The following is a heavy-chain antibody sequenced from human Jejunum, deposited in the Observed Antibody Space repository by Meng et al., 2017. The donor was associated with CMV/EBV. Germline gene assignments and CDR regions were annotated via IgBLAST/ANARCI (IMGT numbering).Heavy chain of an antibody. CDR3: LHRLLGISWYGSVIRNVGYFDY. Sequence: GVGGDWIRQSPGKALECLALIYWDDDKRYSPSLKSRLTVTKDISKNEVVLIMTPMDPVDTGTYFCLHRLLGISWYGSVIRNVGYFDYWGQGALVTV. D-gene: IGHD1-14*01. J-gene: IGHJ4*02. V-gene: IGHV2-5*02. CDR2: IYWDDDK. CDR1: GVG.